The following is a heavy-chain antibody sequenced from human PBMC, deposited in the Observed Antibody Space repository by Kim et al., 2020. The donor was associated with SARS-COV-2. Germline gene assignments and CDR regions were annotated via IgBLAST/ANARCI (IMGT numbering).Heavy chain of an antibody. Sequence: GGSLRLSCEDSGLTFSTYGMSWVRQGPGKGLEWVSAITFRGDKTYYADSVKGRFTISRDNSKNTLYLQMSSLRAEDTAVYFCAKDSGWYFALWGRGT. CDR3: AKDSGWYFAL. V-gene: IGHV3-23*01. CDR1: GLTFSTYG. J-gene: IGHJ2*01. CDR2: ITFRGDKT.